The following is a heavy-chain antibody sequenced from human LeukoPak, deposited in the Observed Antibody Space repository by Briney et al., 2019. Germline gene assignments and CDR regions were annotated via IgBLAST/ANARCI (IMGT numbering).Heavy chain of an antibody. V-gene: IGHV1-46*01. J-gene: IGHJ5*02. D-gene: IGHD4-17*01. CDR1: GYTFTSYY. CDR2: INPSGGST. CDR3: ARVEGIDDYGDYGGSDP. Sequence: ASVKVSCKASGYTFTSYYMHWVRQAPGQGLEWMGIINPSGGSTSYAQKFQGRVTMTRDTSTSTVYMELSSLRSEDTAVYYCARVEGIDDYGDYGGSDPWGQGTLVTVSS.